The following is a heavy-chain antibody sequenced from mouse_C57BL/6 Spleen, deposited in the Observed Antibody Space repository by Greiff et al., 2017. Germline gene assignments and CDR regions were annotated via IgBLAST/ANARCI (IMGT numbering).Heavy chain of an antibody. D-gene: IGHD1-1*02. Sequence: VMLVESGPELVKPGASVKISCKASGYAFSSSWMNWVKQRPGKGLEWIGRIYPGDGDTNYNGKFKGKATLTADKSSSTAYMQLSSLTSEDSAVYFCARRGWLEAMDYWGQGTSVTVSS. CDR1: GYAFSSSW. J-gene: IGHJ4*01. CDR3: ARRGWLEAMDY. V-gene: IGHV1-82*01. CDR2: IYPGDGDT.